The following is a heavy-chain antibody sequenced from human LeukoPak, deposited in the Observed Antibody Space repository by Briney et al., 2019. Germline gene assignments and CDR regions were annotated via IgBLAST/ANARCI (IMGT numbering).Heavy chain of an antibody. Sequence: GGSLRLSCAASGFTFSNYAIHWVRQAPGKGLEWVASIRFNGNFYADYLKGRFTISRDNSKSTVSLQIDTLRTEDTALYYCARENWDFDFWGQGTLVTVSS. J-gene: IGHJ4*02. CDR3: ARENWDFDF. D-gene: IGHD7-27*01. CDR2: IRFNGN. V-gene: IGHV3-30*02. CDR1: GFTFSNYA.